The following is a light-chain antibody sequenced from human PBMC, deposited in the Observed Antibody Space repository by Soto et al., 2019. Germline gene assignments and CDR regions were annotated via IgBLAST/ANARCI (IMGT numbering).Light chain of an antibody. CDR1: HSVSSSY. Sequence: EIVLTQSPGTLSLSPGERATLSCRASHSVSSSYLAWYQQKPGQAPRLLIYGASSRATGIPDRFRGSGSGTDFTVAIGGVEAEEVGVYYCQQYGGGPPITFGQGTRLEIK. CDR3: QQYGGGPPIT. CDR2: GAS. J-gene: IGKJ5*01. V-gene: IGKV3-20*01.